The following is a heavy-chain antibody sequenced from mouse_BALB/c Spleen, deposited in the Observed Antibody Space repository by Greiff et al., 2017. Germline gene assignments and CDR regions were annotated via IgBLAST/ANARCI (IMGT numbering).Heavy chain of an antibody. J-gene: IGHJ3*01. D-gene: IGHD1-1*01. V-gene: IGHV5-6-4*01. Sequence: EVKLEESGGGLVKPGGSLKLSCAASGFTFSSYTMSWVRQTPEKRLEWVATISSGGSYTYYPDSVKGRFTISRDNAKNTLYLQMSSLKSEDTAMYYCTGSSSFAYWGQGTLVTVSA. CDR1: GFTFSSYT. CDR2: ISSGGSYT. CDR3: TGSSSFAY.